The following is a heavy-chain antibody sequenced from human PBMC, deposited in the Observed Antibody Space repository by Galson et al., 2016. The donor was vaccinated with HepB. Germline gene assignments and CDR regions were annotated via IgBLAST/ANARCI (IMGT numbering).Heavy chain of an antibody. CDR3: ARGPSRLLGHYYLDS. D-gene: IGHD3-10*01. CDR2: FPDSGTT. J-gene: IGHJ4*02. CDR1: GDSIDSTDHY. V-gene: IGHV4-39*02. Sequence: SETLSLTCAVSGDSIDSTDHYWGWIRQPPGKGLEWIGNFPDSGTTNSSPSLKSRVIISFDTSRNHFSLKLTSVTAADTAVYYCARGPSRLLGHYYLDSWGQGILVTVSS.